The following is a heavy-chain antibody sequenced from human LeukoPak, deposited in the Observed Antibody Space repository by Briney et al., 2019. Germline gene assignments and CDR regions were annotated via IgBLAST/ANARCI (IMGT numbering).Heavy chain of an antibody. CDR3: ARAFSYYDYVWGSYPVDY. D-gene: IGHD3-16*01. V-gene: IGHV7-4-1*02. CDR1: GYTFTSYA. J-gene: IGHJ4*02. CDR2: INTYTGNP. Sequence: ASVKVSCKASGYTFTSYATNWVRQAPGQGLEWMGWINTYTGNPTYAQGFTGRFVFSLDTSVSTAYLQISSLKAEDTAVYYCARAFSYYDYVWGSYPVDYWGQGTLVTVSS.